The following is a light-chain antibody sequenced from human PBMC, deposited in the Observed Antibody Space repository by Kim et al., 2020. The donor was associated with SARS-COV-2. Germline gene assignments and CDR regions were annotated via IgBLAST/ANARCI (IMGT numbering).Light chain of an antibody. CDR2: DND. Sequence: QPVLTQPPSVSAAPGQKVTISCSGRSSNIANNYVSWYQHLPGTAPKLLIYDNDRRPSGIPDRFSGSKSGTSATLGITGLQTGDEADYYCGTWDTSLSAGVFGGGTQLTVL. V-gene: IGLV1-51*01. CDR1: SSNIANNY. CDR3: GTWDTSLSAGV. J-gene: IGLJ2*01.